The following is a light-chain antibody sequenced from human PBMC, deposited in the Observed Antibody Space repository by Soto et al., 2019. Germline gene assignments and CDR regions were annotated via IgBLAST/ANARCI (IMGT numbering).Light chain of an antibody. J-gene: IGLJ2*01. CDR3: GTWDSSLSVVV. CDR2: DNN. V-gene: IGLV1-51*01. Sequence: QSVLTQPPSVSAAPGQKVTISCSGSSSNIGNNYVSWYQHLPGTAPKLLIYDNNKRPSGIPDRSSGSKSGTSATLGITGLQTGAEADYYCGTWDSSLSVVVFGGGTKLTVL. CDR1: SSNIGNNY.